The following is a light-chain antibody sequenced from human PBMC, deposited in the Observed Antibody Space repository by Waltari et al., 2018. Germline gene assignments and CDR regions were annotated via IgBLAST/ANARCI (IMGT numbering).Light chain of an antibody. CDR3: QKYNSAPRT. V-gene: IGKV1-27*01. CDR2: SAS. CDR1: QGISSY. J-gene: IGKJ4*01. Sequence: DPQMTQSPSSLSASVGDRVTITCRVSQGISSYLAWYQQKVGKVPKLLIYSASTLQPGVPTRFSGSGSGTDFTLTISSLQPEDVATYYCQKYNSAPRTFGGGTKVEIK.